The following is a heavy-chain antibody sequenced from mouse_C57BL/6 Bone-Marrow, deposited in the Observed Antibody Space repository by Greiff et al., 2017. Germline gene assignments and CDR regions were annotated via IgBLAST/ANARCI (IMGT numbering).Heavy chain of an antibody. D-gene: IGHD4-1*01. CDR3: AIDWSYFDY. CDR1: GYTFTSYW. Sequence: VQLQQPGAELVRPGSSVKLSCKASGYTFTSYWMDWVKQRPGQGLEWIGNIYPSDSETHYNQKFKDKATLTVDKSSSTAYMQLSSLTSEDSAVYYCAIDWSYFDYWGQGTTLTVSS. J-gene: IGHJ2*01. CDR2: IYPSDSET. V-gene: IGHV1-61*01.